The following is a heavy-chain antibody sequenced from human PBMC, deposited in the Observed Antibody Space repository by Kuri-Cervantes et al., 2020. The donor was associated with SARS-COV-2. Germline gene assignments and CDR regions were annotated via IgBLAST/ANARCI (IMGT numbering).Heavy chain of an antibody. Sequence: GESLKISCAASGFTFSSYSMNWVRQAPGKGLEWVSSISSSSSYIYYADSVKGRFTISRDNAKNSLYLQMNSLRAEDTAVYYCARAMTTVTMYFLDVWGKGTTVTVSS. CDR1: GFTFSSYS. D-gene: IGHD4-11*01. CDR2: ISSSSSYI. CDR3: ARAMTTVTMYFLDV. J-gene: IGHJ6*04. V-gene: IGHV3-21*01.